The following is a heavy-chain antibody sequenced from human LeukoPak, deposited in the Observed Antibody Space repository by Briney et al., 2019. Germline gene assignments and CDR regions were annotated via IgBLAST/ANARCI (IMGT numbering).Heavy chain of an antibody. D-gene: IGHD6-13*01. CDR3: ANPPRWQQLPRFDY. J-gene: IGHJ4*02. CDR1: GFTFSSYA. CDR2: ISGSGGST. Sequence: PGGSLRLSCAASGFTFSSYAMSWVRQAPGKGLEWVSAISGSGGSTYYADSVKCRFTISRDNSKNTLYLQMNSLRAEDTAVYYCANPPRWQQLPRFDYWGQGTLVTVSS. V-gene: IGHV3-23*01.